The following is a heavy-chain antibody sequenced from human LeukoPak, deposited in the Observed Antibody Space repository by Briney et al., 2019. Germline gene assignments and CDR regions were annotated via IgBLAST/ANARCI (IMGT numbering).Heavy chain of an antibody. V-gene: IGHV4-34*01. Sequence: KPSETLSLTCAVYGGSFSGYYWSWIRQPPGKGLEWIGEINHSGSTNYNPSLKSRVTISVDTSKNQFSLKLSSVTAADTAVYYCARVLRRLNYDILTGYPYYFDYWGQGTLVTVSS. CDR2: INHSGST. CDR3: ARVLRRLNYDILTGYPYYFDY. CDR1: GGSFSGYY. D-gene: IGHD3-9*01. J-gene: IGHJ4*02.